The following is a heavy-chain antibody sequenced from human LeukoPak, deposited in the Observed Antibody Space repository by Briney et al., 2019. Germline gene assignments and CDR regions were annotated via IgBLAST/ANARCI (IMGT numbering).Heavy chain of an antibody. CDR3: ARDHYYYYGMDV. CDR1: GLTFSSYW. CDR2: IKQDGSEK. J-gene: IGHJ6*02. Sequence: GGSLRLSCAASGLTFSSYWMSWARQAPGKGLEWVANIKQDGSEKDYVDSVKGRFTISRDNAKNSLYLQMNSLRAEDTAVYYCARDHYYYYGMDVWGQGTTVTVSS. V-gene: IGHV3-7*01.